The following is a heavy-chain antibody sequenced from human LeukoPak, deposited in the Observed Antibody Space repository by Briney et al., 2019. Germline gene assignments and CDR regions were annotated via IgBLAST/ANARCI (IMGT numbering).Heavy chain of an antibody. CDR2: INPNSGGT. J-gene: IGHJ4*02. CDR1: GYTFTSYG. V-gene: IGHV1-2*02. Sequence: ASVKVSCKASGYTFTSYGISWVRQAPGQGLEWMGWINPNSGGTNYAQKFQGRVTMTRDTSISTAYMELSRLRSDDTAAYYCARRVYDILILDWGQGTLVTVSS. CDR3: ARRVYDILILD. D-gene: IGHD3-9*01.